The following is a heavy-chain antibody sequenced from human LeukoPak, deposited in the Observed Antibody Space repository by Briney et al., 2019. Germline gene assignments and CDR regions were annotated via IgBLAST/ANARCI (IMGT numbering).Heavy chain of an antibody. J-gene: IGHJ4*02. V-gene: IGHV3-30*03. CDR1: GFTFSSYG. Sequence: GGSLRLSCAASGFTFSSYGMHWVRQAPGKGLEWVAVISYDGSNKYYADSVKGRFTISRDNSKNTLYLQMNSLRAEDTAVYYCARDRRTRRGYSYGYVYWGQGTLVTVSS. D-gene: IGHD5-18*01. CDR2: ISYDGSNK. CDR3: ARDRRTRRGYSYGYVY.